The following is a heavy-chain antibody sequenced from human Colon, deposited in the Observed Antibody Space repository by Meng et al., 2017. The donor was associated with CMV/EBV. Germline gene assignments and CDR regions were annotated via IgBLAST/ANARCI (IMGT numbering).Heavy chain of an antibody. CDR2: IIPILGIA. J-gene: IGHJ5*02. CDR3: ARDCSGGSCYGEGFDP. D-gene: IGHD2-15*01. Sequence: SGGPFSSYTISWVRQAPGQGLEWMGRIIPILGIANYAQKFQGRVTITADKSTSTAYMELSSLRSEDTAVYYCARDCSGGSCYGEGFDPWGQGTLVTVSS. CDR1: GGPFSSYT. V-gene: IGHV1-69*04.